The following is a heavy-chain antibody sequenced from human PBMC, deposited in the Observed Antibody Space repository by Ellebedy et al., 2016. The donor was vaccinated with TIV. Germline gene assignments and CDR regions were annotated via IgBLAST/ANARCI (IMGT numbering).Heavy chain of an antibody. J-gene: IGHJ3*02. CDR3: ARGNFWSGYYVSDAFDI. Sequence: GESLKISCAASGFTFSSYAMHWVRQAPGKGLEWVAVISYDGSNKYYADSVKGRFTISRDNSKNTLYLQMNSLRAEDTAVYYCARGNFWSGYYVSDAFDIWGQGTMVTVSS. V-gene: IGHV3-30-3*01. CDR1: GFTFSSYA. D-gene: IGHD3-3*01. CDR2: ISYDGSNK.